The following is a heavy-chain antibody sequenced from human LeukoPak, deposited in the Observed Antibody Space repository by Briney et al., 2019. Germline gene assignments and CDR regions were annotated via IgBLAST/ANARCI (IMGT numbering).Heavy chain of an antibody. CDR1: GGSISSYY. J-gene: IGHJ3*02. CDR2: IYYSGST. D-gene: IGHD3-9*01. Sequence: SETLSLTCTVSGGSISSYYWSWIRQPPGKGLEWIGYIYYSGSTNYNPSLKSRVTISVDTSKNQFSLKLSSVTAADTAVYYCARGGVCYDILTGYSPDAFDIWGQGTMVTVSS. V-gene: IGHV4-59*01. CDR3: ARGGVCYDILTGYSPDAFDI.